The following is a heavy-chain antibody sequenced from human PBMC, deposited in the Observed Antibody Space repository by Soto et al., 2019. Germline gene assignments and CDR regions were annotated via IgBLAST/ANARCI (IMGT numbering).Heavy chain of an antibody. D-gene: IGHD3-9*01. V-gene: IGHV4-31*03. CDR1: DDSISSGGYY. CDR3: ARGTDTWFFAL. J-gene: IGHJ2*01. CDR2: IYGTGNM. Sequence: QVQLQESGPGLVKPSQTLSLTCTVSDDSISSGGYYWSWIRQHPGKGLEWIGYIYGTGNMYYKSSLKSRPTFSVDTSKNHFSLKLTSVTAADTAVYYCARGTDTWFFALWGRGTLVTVSS.